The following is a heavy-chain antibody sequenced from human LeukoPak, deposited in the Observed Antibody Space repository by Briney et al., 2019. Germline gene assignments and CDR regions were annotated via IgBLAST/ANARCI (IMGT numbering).Heavy chain of an antibody. Sequence: GGSLRLSCAASGFTFSSYGMSWVRQAPGKGLEWVANIKQDGSEKNYVDSVKGRFTISRDNAENSLYLQMNSLRVEDTAVYYCARDGGDGYNYGDYWGQGTLVTVSS. V-gene: IGHV3-7*01. CDR2: IKQDGSEK. CDR3: ARDGGDGYNYGDY. CDR1: GFTFSSYG. D-gene: IGHD5-24*01. J-gene: IGHJ4*02.